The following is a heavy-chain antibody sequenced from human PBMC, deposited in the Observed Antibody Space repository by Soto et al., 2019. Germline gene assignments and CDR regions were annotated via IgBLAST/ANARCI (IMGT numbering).Heavy chain of an antibody. CDR1: GYTFSNYG. CDR3: AREGLLPYYYYGMDV. Sequence: QVQLVQSGGEVKKPGASVKVSCRASGYTFSNYGIIWVRQAPGQGLEWMGWISAYNGNTNYAQKLQGRVTMTTDTSTNTVYMELRSLRSDDTAVYYCAREGLLPYYYYGMDVWGQGTTVTVSS. D-gene: IGHD2-15*01. V-gene: IGHV1-18*01. J-gene: IGHJ6*02. CDR2: ISAYNGNT.